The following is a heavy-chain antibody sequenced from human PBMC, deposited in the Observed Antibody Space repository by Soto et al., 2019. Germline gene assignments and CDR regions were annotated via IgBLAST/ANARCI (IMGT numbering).Heavy chain of an antibody. J-gene: IGHJ4*02. CDR1: GGTFNNYS. D-gene: IGHD4-17*01. Sequence: QVQLVQSGAEVKKPGSSVKVSCKLSGGTFNNYSINWVRQVPGQGLEWMGRVIPILGATYYIQRLQGRVTITADKATNTAYMELSSLRSEDTAVYYCVADYGDSVPNRFDFWGQGTLVTVSS. CDR3: VADYGDSVPNRFDF. V-gene: IGHV1-69*08. CDR2: VIPILGAT.